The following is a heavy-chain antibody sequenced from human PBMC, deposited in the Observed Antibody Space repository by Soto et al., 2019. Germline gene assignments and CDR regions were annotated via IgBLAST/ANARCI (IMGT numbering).Heavy chain of an antibody. CDR3: AREGPSIAARPHYYYYMDV. J-gene: IGHJ6*03. Sequence: GGSLRLSCAASGFTFSSYGMHWVRQAPGKGLEWVAVIWYDGSNKYYADSVKGRFTISRDNSKNTLYLQMNSLRAEDTAVYYCAREGPSIAARPHYYYYMDVWGKGTTVTVSS. CDR2: IWYDGSNK. V-gene: IGHV3-33*01. D-gene: IGHD6-6*01. CDR1: GFTFSSYG.